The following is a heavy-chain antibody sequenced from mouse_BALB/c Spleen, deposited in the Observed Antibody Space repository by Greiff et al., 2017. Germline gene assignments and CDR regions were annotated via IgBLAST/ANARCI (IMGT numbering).Heavy chain of an antibody. J-gene: IGHJ3*01. D-gene: IGHD2-1*01. CDR3: AREGEDYYGNYWFAY. V-gene: IGHV2-9*02. Sequence: QVQLQQSGPGLVAPSQSLSITCTVSGFSLTSYGVHWVRQPPGKGLEWLGVIWAGGSTNYNSALMSRLSISKDNSKSQVFLKMNSLQTDDTAMYYCAREGEDYYGNYWFAYWGQGTLVTVSA. CDR2: IWAGGST. CDR1: GFSLTSYG.